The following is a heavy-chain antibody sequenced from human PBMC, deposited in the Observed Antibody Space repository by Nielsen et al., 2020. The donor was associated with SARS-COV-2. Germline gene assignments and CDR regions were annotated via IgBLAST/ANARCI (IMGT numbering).Heavy chain of an antibody. CDR2: IDDSGGRP. Sequence: WIRQPPGKGLEWVSAIDDSGGRPYYADSVRGRFTISRDNSKNTLYLQMNSLGAEDTALYYCAKHEGVSSSWYRPDFFDYWGQGTLVTVSS. V-gene: IGHV3-23*01. J-gene: IGHJ4*02. CDR3: AKHEGVSSSWYRPDFFDY. D-gene: IGHD6-13*01.